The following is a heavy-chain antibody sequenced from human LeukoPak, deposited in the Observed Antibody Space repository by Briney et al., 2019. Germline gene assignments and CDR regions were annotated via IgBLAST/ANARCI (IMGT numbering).Heavy chain of an antibody. CDR1: GGSISSYY. J-gene: IGHJ4*02. V-gene: IGHV4-4*09. CDR3: ARHRYCSSTSCSELDY. CDR2: IYTSGST. D-gene: IGHD2-2*01. Sequence: SETLSLTCTVSGGSISSYYWSWIRQPPGKGLEGIGYIYTSGSTNYNPSLKSRVTISVDTSKNQFSLKLSSVTAADTAVYYCARHRYCSSTSCSELDYWGQGTLVTVSS.